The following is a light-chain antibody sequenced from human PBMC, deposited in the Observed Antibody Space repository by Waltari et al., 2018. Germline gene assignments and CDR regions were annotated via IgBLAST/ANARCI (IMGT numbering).Light chain of an antibody. CDR2: DVS. CDR3: CAYAGSYILL. Sequence: QSALTQPRSVSGSPGQSVTISCTGTRSDIGGHNDVSWYQQHPGKAPKVIIYDVSKRPSVVPDRFSGSKSDSTASLTISGLQADDEADYYCCAYAGSYILLFGGGTKLTVL. V-gene: IGLV2-11*01. J-gene: IGLJ3*02. CDR1: RSDIGGHND.